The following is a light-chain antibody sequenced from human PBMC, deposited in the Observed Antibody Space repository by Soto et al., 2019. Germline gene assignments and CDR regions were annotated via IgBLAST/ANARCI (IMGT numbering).Light chain of an antibody. CDR1: SSDVGGYKY. V-gene: IGLV2-14*01. J-gene: IGLJ1*01. CDR3: QSYDSSLSALYV. CDR2: DVN. Sequence: QSVLTQPASVSGSPGQSITISCTGTSSDVGGYKYVSWYQQHPGKVPKLIIYDVNNRPSGVSNRFSGSKSGNTASLTISGLQADDEADYYCQSYDSSLSALYVFGTGTKVTVL.